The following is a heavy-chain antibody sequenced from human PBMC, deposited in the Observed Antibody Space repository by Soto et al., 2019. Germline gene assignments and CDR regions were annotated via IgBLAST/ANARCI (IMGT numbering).Heavy chain of an antibody. Sequence: GGSLRLSCAASGFTFSSYLMHWVRQAPGKGLVWVSRINSDGSSTSYADSVKGRFTISRDNAKNTLYLQMNSLRAEDTAVYYCARGNLGIAAGQNYWGQGTVVTVSA. CDR1: GFTFSSYL. CDR3: ARGNLGIAAGQNY. J-gene: IGHJ4*02. V-gene: IGHV3-74*01. CDR2: INSDGSST. D-gene: IGHD6-6*01.